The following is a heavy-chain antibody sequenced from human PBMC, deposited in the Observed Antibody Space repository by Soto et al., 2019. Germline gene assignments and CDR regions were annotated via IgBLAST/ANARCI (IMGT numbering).Heavy chain of an antibody. CDR3: ARGKGYCSGGSCYLRYYYMDV. D-gene: IGHD2-15*01. V-gene: IGHV4-34*01. CDR1: GGSFSGYY. CDR2: INHSGST. J-gene: IGHJ6*03. Sequence: SETLSLTCAVYGGSFSGYYWSWIRQPPGKGLEWIGEINHSGSTNYNPSLKSRVTISVDTSKNQFSLKLSSVTAADTAVYYCARGKGYCSGGSCYLRYYYMDVWGKGTTVTVSS.